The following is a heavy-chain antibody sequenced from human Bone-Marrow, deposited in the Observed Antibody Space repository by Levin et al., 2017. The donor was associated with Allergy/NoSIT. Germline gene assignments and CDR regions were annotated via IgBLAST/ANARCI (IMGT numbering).Heavy chain of an antibody. D-gene: IGHD3-22*01. CDR1: GGSFSGYY. CDR3: ARALHDSSGHDAFDI. Sequence: SETLSLTCAVYGGSFSGYYWSWIRQPPGKGLEWIGEINHSGSTNYNPSLKSRVTISVDTSKNQFSLKLSSVTAADTAVYYCARALHDSSGHDAFDIWGQGTMVTVSS. CDR2: INHSGST. V-gene: IGHV4-34*01. J-gene: IGHJ3*02.